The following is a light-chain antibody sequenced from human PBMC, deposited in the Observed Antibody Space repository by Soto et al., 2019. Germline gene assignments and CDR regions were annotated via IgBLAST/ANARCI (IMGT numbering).Light chain of an antibody. CDR3: QQYGTSRVI. CDR1: QSINNN. Sequence: EVVLTQSPGTLSLSPGERATLSCRASQSINNNLAWYQHKSGQAPRLLIYSASSRAAGVPDRFSGSGSRTDFTLTISRLEPEDFAVYYCQQYGTSRVILGPGTKVDI. CDR2: SAS. V-gene: IGKV3-20*01. J-gene: IGKJ3*01.